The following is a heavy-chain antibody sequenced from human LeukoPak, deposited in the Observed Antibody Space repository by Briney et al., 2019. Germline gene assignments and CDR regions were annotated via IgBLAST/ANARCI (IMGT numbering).Heavy chain of an antibody. CDR2: INHSGST. Sequence: PSETLSLTCAVYGGSFSGYYWSWIRQPPGKGLEWIGEINHSGSTNYNPSLKSRVTISVDTSKNQFSLKLSSVTAADTAVYYCARHIVVVPAAIEDYYYGMDVWGQGTTVTVSS. CDR3: ARHIVVVPAAIEDYYYGMDV. CDR1: GGSFSGYY. V-gene: IGHV4-34*01. D-gene: IGHD2-2*02. J-gene: IGHJ6*02.